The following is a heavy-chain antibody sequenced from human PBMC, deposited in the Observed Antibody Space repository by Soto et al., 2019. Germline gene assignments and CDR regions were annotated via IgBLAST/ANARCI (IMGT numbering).Heavy chain of an antibody. Sequence: SETLSLTCAVYGGSFSGYYWSWIRQPPGKGLEWIGEINHSGSTNYNPSLKSRVTISVDTSKNQFSLKLSSVTAADTAVYYCARGTYYYGSGSYLRYYGMDVWGQGTTVTVSS. CDR1: GGSFSGYY. CDR3: ARGTYYYGSGSYLRYYGMDV. CDR2: INHSGST. J-gene: IGHJ6*02. V-gene: IGHV4-34*01. D-gene: IGHD3-10*01.